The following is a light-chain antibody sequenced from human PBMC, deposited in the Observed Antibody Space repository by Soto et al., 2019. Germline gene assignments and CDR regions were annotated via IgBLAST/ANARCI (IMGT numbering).Light chain of an antibody. CDR1: QSVSSSY. CDR2: GAS. V-gene: IGKV3-20*01. CDR3: QQYGSSPPIT. Sequence: EIVLTQSPGTLSLSPGERATLSGRASQSVSSSYLAWYQQKPGQAPRLLIYGASSRATGIPDRFSGSGSGTDFTLTISRLENEDIAVYYCQQYGSSPPITFGQGTRLEIK. J-gene: IGKJ5*01.